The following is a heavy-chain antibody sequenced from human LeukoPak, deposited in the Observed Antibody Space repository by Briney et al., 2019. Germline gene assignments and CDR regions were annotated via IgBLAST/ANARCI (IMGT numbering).Heavy chain of an antibody. J-gene: IGHJ4*02. Sequence: GASVKVSCKASGYSFTAYYIHWVRQAPGQGLGWMGKINPSGGSTNYAQKFQGRVIMTRDTSTSTVYMELSSLRSEDTAFYYCARFSTYPSYWGQGTLVTVSS. CDR1: GYSFTAYY. V-gene: IGHV1-46*01. D-gene: IGHD3-3*02. CDR2: INPSGGST. CDR3: ARFSTYPSY.